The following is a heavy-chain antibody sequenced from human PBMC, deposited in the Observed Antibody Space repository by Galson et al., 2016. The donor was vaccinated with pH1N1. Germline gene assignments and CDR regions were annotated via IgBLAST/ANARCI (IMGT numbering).Heavy chain of an antibody. D-gene: IGHD3-22*01. V-gene: IGHV3-30*18. CDR1: GYTFSRYG. J-gene: IGHJ6*02. Sequence: SLRLSCAASGYTFSRYGMHWVRQTPGKGLEWVAVISYDGRNEYYADSVKGRFPISRDNSRRTLYLQLNSLRGDDTAVYYCAKDRDSSGPQHHYYYGMDIGGRGTTVTVSS. CDR2: ISYDGRNE. CDR3: AKDRDSSGPQHHYYYGMDI.